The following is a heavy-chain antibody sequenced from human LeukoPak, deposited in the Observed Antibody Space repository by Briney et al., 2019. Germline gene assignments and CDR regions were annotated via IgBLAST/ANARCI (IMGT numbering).Heavy chain of an antibody. Sequence: SVKVSCKASGGTFSSYAISWVRQAPGQGLEWMGGIIPIFGTANYAQKFQGRVTITADESTSTAYMELSSLRSEDTAVYYCARGTPYQLLSYNWFDPWGQGTLVTVSS. V-gene: IGHV1-69*13. CDR2: IIPIFGTA. CDR1: GGTFSSYA. D-gene: IGHD2-2*01. CDR3: ARGTPYQLLSYNWFDP. J-gene: IGHJ5*02.